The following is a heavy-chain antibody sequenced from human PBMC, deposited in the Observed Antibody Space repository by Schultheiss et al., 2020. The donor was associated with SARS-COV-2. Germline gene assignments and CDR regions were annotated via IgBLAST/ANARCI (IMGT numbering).Heavy chain of an antibody. V-gene: IGHV3-30-3*01. Sequence: GESLKISCAASGFTFSSYAIHWVRQAPGKGLEWVTVISHDGSNKYYADSVKGRFTMSRDNSKNTLYLQMNSLKTEDTAVYYCARDIRLYYGSGEYYYYGMEAWGQGTTVTVSS. CDR2: ISHDGSNK. CDR1: GFTFSSYA. CDR3: ARDIRLYYGSGEYYYYGMEA. J-gene: IGHJ6*02. D-gene: IGHD3-10*01.